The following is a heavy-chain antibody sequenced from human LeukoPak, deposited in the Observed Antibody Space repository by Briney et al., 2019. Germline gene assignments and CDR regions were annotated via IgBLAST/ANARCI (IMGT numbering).Heavy chain of an antibody. CDR2: IKQDGSAK. Sequence: GGSLRLSCAASGFTFSSYWMSWVRQAPGEGLEWVANIKQDGSAKYYVDSVKGRFTISRDNAKNSLYLHMDSLRDEDAALYYCARDGPNSSSSDFDYWGQGTLVTVSS. D-gene: IGHD6-6*01. CDR3: ARDGPNSSSSDFDY. V-gene: IGHV3-7*01. CDR1: GFTFSSYW. J-gene: IGHJ4*02.